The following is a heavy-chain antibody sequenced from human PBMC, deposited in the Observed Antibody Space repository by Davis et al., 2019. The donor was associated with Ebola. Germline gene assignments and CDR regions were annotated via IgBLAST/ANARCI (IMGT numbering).Heavy chain of an antibody. CDR1: GASISSHY. Sequence: GSLRLSCAVSGASISSHYWSWIRQTPGKGLEWIAYIDYSGDSYTNPSLASRVSMSLVTSKNQISLKLRSVTAADTAIYFCARGGVDDFWTVSWFDPWGQGTLVIVSS. D-gene: IGHD3-3*01. CDR3: ARGGVDDFWTVSWFDP. J-gene: IGHJ5*02. CDR2: IDYSGDS. V-gene: IGHV4-59*11.